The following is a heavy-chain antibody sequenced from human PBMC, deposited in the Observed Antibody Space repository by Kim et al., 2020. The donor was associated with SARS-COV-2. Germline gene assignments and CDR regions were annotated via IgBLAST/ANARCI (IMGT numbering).Heavy chain of an antibody. J-gene: IGHJ4*02. CDR1: GGSISSSSYY. CDR2: IYYSGST. V-gene: IGHV4-39*01. Sequence: SETLSLTCTVSGGSISSSSYYWGWIRQPPGKGLEWIGSIYYSGSTYYNPSLKSRVTISVDTSKNQFSLKLSSVTAADTAVYYCARLEGGDSSSWYVVDYWGQGTLVTVSS. D-gene: IGHD6-13*01. CDR3: ARLEGGDSSSWYVVDY.